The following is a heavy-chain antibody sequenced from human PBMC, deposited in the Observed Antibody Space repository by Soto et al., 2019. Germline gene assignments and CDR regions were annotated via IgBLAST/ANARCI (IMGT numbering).Heavy chain of an antibody. V-gene: IGHV3-23*01. CDR3: AKGRGGSGSLTPRVDF. D-gene: IGHD3-10*01. CDR2: ITGGGDTT. CDR1: GFTFNNYA. J-gene: IGHJ4*02. Sequence: EVQLLESGGGLVQPGGCLRLSCAASGFTFNNYAMTWVRQAPGKGLEWVSAITGGGDTTSYADSVKGPFTVSRDGSKNTLYLQMSSLRAEDPALYYCAKGRGGSGSLTPRVDFWGQGTLVTVSS.